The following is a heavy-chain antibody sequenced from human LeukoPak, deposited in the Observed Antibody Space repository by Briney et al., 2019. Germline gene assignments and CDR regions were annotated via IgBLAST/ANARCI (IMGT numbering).Heavy chain of an antibody. CDR1: GGSISSSSYY. D-gene: IGHD6-19*01. J-gene: IGHJ5*02. CDR3: ARDLAVAGRVDWFDP. CDR2: IYYSGST. V-gene: IGHV4-39*07. Sequence: SETLSLTCTVSGGSISSSSYYWGWIRQPPGKGLEWIGSIYYSGSTYYNPSLKSRVTISVDKSKNQFSLKLSSVTTADTAVYYCARDLAVAGRVDWFDPWGQGTLVTVSS.